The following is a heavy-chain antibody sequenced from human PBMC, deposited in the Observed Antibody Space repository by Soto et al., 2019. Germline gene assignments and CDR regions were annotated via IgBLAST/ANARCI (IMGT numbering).Heavy chain of an antibody. Sequence: SETLSLTCAVYGGSFSGYYWSWIRQPPGKGLEWIGEINHSGSTNYNPSLKSRVTISVDTSKKQFSLKLSSVTAADTAVYYCASLGKSEQLAPASNFDYWGQGTLVTVSS. CDR1: GGSFSGYY. CDR2: INHSGST. V-gene: IGHV4-34*01. CDR3: ASLGKSEQLAPASNFDY. J-gene: IGHJ4*02. D-gene: IGHD6-13*01.